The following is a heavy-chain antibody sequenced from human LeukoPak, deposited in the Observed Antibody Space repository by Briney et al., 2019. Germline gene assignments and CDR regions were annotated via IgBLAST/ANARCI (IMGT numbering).Heavy chain of an antibody. CDR1: GFTFSSYG. J-gene: IGHJ4*02. V-gene: IGHV3-33*01. Sequence: PGGSLRLSCAASGFTFSSYGMHWVRQAPGKGREWVAVIWYDGSNKYYADSVKGRFTISRDNSKNTLYLQMNSLRAEDTAVYYCARDDDILTGPPGGYWGQGTLVTVSS. CDR3: ARDDDILTGPPGGY. D-gene: IGHD3-9*01. CDR2: IWYDGSNK.